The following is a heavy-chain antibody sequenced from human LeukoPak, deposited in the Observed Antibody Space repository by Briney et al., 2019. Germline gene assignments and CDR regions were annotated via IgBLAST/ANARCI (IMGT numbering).Heavy chain of an antibody. Sequence: SETLSLTCTVSGGSISSSSYYWGWIRQPPGKGLEWIGSIYYSGSPYYNPSLKSRVPISVDTSKNQSSLKLSSVTAADTAVYYCARVRGYCSSGSCGMDVWGQGTTVTVSS. D-gene: IGHD2-15*01. CDR2: IYYSGSP. J-gene: IGHJ6*02. V-gene: IGHV4-39*01. CDR3: ARVRGYCSSGSCGMDV. CDR1: GGSISSSSYY.